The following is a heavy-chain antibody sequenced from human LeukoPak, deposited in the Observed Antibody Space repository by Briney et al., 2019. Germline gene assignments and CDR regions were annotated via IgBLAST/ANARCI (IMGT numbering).Heavy chain of an antibody. CDR2: IIPIFGTA. CDR3: ARDAIAARQSYYFDY. J-gene: IGHJ4*02. Sequence: VASVTVSCKASGGTFSSYAISWVRQAPGQGLEWMGGIIPIFGTANYAQKFQGRVTITADKSTSTAYMELSSLRSEDTAVYYCARDAIAARQSYYFDYWGQGTLVTVSS. V-gene: IGHV1-69*06. CDR1: GGTFSSYA. D-gene: IGHD6-6*01.